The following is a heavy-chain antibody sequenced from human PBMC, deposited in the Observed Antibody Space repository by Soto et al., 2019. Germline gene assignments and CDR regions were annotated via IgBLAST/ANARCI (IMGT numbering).Heavy chain of an antibody. J-gene: IGHJ5*02. D-gene: IGHD4-4*01. Sequence: WASVKVSCKASGDTFGRFTINWVRQAPGQGLEWMGGIKPISDITNYAQRFQGRVTFTADASTSTVYLELSSLRSEDTAMYYCARDPSTINKLIGVWFDPWGQGTLVTVSS. CDR2: IKPISDIT. CDR1: GDTFGRFT. V-gene: IGHV1-69*13. CDR3: ARDPSTINKLIGVWFDP.